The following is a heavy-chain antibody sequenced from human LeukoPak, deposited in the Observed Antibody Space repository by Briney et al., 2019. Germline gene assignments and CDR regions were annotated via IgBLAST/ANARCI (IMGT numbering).Heavy chain of an antibody. Sequence: SVKVSCKASGGTFSSYAISWVRQAPGQGLEWMGGIIPIFGTANYAQKFQGRVTITADESTSTAYMELSSLRSEDAAVYYCARGIAARGYYAFDIWGQGTMVTVSS. J-gene: IGHJ3*02. CDR2: IIPIFGTA. CDR1: GGTFSSYA. V-gene: IGHV1-69*13. D-gene: IGHD6-6*01. CDR3: ARGIAARGYYAFDI.